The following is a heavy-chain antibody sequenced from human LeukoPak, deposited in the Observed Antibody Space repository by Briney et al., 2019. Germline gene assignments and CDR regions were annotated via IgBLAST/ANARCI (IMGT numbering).Heavy chain of an antibody. J-gene: IGHJ4*02. V-gene: IGHV1-18*01. D-gene: IGHD3-3*01. CDR1: GYTFTSYG. CDR3: ARGPDTGAYDFWSGYGHFDY. CDR2: ISAYNGNT. Sequence: ASVKVSCKASGYTFTSYGISWVRQAPGRGLEWMGWISAYNGNTNYAQKLQGRVTMTTDTSTSTAYMELRSLRSDDTAVYYCARGPDTGAYDFWSGYGHFDYWGQGTLVTVSS.